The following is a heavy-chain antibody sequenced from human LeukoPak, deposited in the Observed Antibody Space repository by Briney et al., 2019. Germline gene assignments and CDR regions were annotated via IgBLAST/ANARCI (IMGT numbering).Heavy chain of an antibody. CDR1: GVTFSSYA. V-gene: IGHV3-64D*09. CDR2: ISRNGGST. Sequence: PGGSLRLSCSASGVTFSSYAMHWVRQAPGEGLEYVSAISRNGGSTYYADSVKGRFTISRDNSKNTLYLQMSSLRAEDTAVYYCVKPYGDYTLWGQGTLVTVSS. D-gene: IGHD4-17*01. CDR3: VKPYGDYTL. J-gene: IGHJ4*02.